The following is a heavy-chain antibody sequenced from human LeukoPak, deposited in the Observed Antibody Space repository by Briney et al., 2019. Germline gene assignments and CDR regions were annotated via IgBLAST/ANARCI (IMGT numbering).Heavy chain of an antibody. V-gene: IGHV4-59*01. CDR1: GGSFSGYY. CDR2: IYYSGST. Sequence: PSETLSLTCAVYGGSFSGYYWSWIRQPPGKGLEWIGYIYYSGSTNYNPSLKSRVTISVDTSKNQFSLKLSSVTAADTAVYYCARGAYYYGSGSYYIGWFDPWGQGTLVTVSS. J-gene: IGHJ5*02. D-gene: IGHD3-10*01. CDR3: ARGAYYYGSGSYYIGWFDP.